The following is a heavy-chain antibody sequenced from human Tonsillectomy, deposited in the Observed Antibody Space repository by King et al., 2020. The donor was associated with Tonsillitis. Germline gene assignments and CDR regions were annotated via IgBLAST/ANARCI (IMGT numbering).Heavy chain of an antibody. Sequence: VQLVESGGGVVQPGRSLRLSCAASGFTFSSYAMHWVRQAPGKGLEWVAVISYDGSNKYHADSVKGRFTISRDNSKNTLYLQMNSLRAEDTAVYYCAIVWQDCSGGSCYSSVYYYGMDVWGQGTTVTVSS. D-gene: IGHD2-15*01. V-gene: IGHV3-30*04. CDR3: AIVWQDCSGGSCYSSVYYYGMDV. CDR1: GFTFSSYA. J-gene: IGHJ6*02. CDR2: ISYDGSNK.